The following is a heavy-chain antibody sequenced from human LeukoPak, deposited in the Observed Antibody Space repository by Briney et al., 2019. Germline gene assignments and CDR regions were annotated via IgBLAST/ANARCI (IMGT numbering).Heavy chain of an antibody. D-gene: IGHD3-22*01. V-gene: IGHV1-18*01. J-gene: IGHJ4*02. CDR2: ISGYNGNT. Sequence: ASVKVSCKASSYTFTNFGVSWVRQAPGQGLEWVGWISGYNGNTKYAEKFQGRVTMTSDTSTSTAYMELRSLRSDDTAVYYCARDPYYYDSNGSWPQFDYWGQGTLVTVSS. CDR1: SYTFTNFG. CDR3: ARDPYYYDSNGSWPQFDY.